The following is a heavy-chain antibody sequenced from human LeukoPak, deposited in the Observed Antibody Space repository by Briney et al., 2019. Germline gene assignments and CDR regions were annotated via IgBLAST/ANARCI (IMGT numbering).Heavy chain of an antibody. CDR2: ISDSGSTR. D-gene: IGHD6-13*01. V-gene: IGHV3-48*03. CDR1: GFTFSSYE. Sequence: AGSLRLSCAASGFTFSSYEMNWVRQAPGKGLEWISYISDSGSTRYYADSVKGRFTISRDNARNSLYLQMNSLRAEDTAVYFCARELAVAGTACFDYWGQGTLVTVSS. CDR3: ARELAVAGTACFDY. J-gene: IGHJ4*02.